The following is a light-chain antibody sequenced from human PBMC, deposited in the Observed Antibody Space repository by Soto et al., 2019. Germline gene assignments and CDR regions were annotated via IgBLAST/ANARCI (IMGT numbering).Light chain of an antibody. CDR2: EVS. V-gene: IGLV2-14*03. Sequence: QSALTQPASVSGSPGQSITISCTGASSDVGGYNYVSWYQQHPGKAPKLMIYEVSNRPSGTSYRFSGSKSGNTASLTISGLQAEDEADYYCSSFTRSSTWLFGVGTKLTVL. CDR3: SSFTRSSTWL. CDR1: SSDVGGYNY. J-gene: IGLJ3*02.